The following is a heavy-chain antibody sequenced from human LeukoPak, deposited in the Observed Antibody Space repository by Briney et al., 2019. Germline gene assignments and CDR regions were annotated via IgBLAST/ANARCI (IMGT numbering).Heavy chain of an antibody. CDR1: GFTFSSYA. CDR3: ARAPGYCTNGVCYRMNY. Sequence: GRSLRLSCAASGFTFSSYAMPWVRQAPGKGLEWVAVISYDGSNKYYADSVKGRFTISRDNSKNTLYLQMNSLRAEDTAVYYCARAPGYCTNGVCYRMNYWGQGTLVTVSS. J-gene: IGHJ4*02. V-gene: IGHV3-30-3*01. D-gene: IGHD2-8*01. CDR2: ISYDGSNK.